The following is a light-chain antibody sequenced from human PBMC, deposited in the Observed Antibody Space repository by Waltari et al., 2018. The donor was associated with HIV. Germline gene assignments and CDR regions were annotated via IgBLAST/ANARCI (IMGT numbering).Light chain of an antibody. CDR3: QQYGSSPGLYS. CDR1: QSVSSSY. Sequence: EIVLTQSPGTLSLSPGERATLSCRVSQSVSSSYLAWYQQKPGQAPRLLIYGASSRATGIPDRFSGSGSGTDFTLTISRLEPEDFAVYYCQQYGSSPGLYSFGQGTKLEIK. J-gene: IGKJ2*03. V-gene: IGKV3-20*01. CDR2: GAS.